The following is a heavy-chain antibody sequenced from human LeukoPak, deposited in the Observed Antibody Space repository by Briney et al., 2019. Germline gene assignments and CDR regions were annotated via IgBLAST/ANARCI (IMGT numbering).Heavy chain of an antibody. J-gene: IGHJ4*02. Sequence: GSLRLSCAASGFTLSSYGMHWVRQAPGKGLEWVAVIWYDGRDKYYADSVKGRFTISRDNSKNTVYMQMNSLRADDTAVYYCASTSGLGGTYYFDYWGQGTLVTVSS. D-gene: IGHD1-1*01. CDR2: IWYDGRDK. CDR1: GFTLSSYG. V-gene: IGHV3-33*01. CDR3: ASTSGLGGTYYFDY.